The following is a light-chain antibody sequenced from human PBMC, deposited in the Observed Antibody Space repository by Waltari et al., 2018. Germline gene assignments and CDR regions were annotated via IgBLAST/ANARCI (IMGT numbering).Light chain of an antibody. CDR3: AGWHDSLNGRV. Sequence: QSVLTQPPSASGTPGQRGTISCSGSSYNIGSNTVKWYQQVPGPAPNHLIYSHNQRPPAVPDRFSVSKSGASASLAISGIQSEDAADYYCAGWHDSLNGRVFGGGTKLTVL. CDR2: SHN. CDR1: SYNIGSNT. V-gene: IGLV1-44*01. J-gene: IGLJ3*02.